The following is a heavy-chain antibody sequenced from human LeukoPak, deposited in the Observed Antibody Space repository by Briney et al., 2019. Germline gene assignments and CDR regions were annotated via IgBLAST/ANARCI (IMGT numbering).Heavy chain of an antibody. CDR2: VSRSSSTI. Sequence: GGSLRLSCAASGFTFSSYSMNWVRQAPGKGLEWVSYVSRSSSTIYYADSVKGRFTISRDNSKNTLYLQMNSLRAEDTAVYYCARVIGGDYDAFDIWGQGTMVTVSS. J-gene: IGHJ3*02. V-gene: IGHV3-48*01. D-gene: IGHD4-17*01. CDR1: GFTFSSYS. CDR3: ARVIGGDYDAFDI.